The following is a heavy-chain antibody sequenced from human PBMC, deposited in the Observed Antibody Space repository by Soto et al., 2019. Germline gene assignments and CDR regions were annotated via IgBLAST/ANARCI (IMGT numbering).Heavy chain of an antibody. CDR2: ISAYNGNT. Sequence: QVQLVQSGAEVKKPGASVKVSCKASGYTFTSYGISWVRQAPGQGLEWMGWISAYNGNTNYAQKLQGRVTMTTDTSTRTAYMELRSLRSDDTAVYYCARARYNGNYGEYNWFDPWVQGTLVTVSS. CDR1: GYTFTSYG. D-gene: IGHD1-7*01. J-gene: IGHJ5*02. V-gene: IGHV1-18*01. CDR3: ARARYNGNYGEYNWFDP.